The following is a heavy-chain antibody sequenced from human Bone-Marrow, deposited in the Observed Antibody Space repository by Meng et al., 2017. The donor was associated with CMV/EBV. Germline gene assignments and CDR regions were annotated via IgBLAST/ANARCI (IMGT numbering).Heavy chain of an antibody. CDR1: GFTFSNYA. CDR3: ATYYYGSMDYYYGMDV. D-gene: IGHD3-10*01. CDR2: IYSGAGST. V-gene: IGHV3-23*03. Sequence: GESLKISCAASGFTFSNYAMSWVRQAPGKGLEWVSLIYSGAGSTLYADSVKGRFTISRDNAKNSLYLQMNSLRAEDTAVYYCATYYYGSMDYYYGMDVWGQGTTVTVSS. J-gene: IGHJ6*02.